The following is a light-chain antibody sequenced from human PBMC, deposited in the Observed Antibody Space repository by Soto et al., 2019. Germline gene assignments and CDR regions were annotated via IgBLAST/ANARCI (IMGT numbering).Light chain of an antibody. J-gene: IGLJ1*01. CDR1: NSNIGAGYD. CDR3: QSYDSTLSARYV. Sequence: QSVLTQPPSASGTPGQRVTISCSGRNSNIGAGYDVHWYQQRPGTAPKLLIFGNINRPSGVPDRFSGSKSGTSASLAITGLQAEDEGDYYCQSYDSTLSARYVFGTGTKVTVL. V-gene: IGLV1-40*01. CDR2: GNI.